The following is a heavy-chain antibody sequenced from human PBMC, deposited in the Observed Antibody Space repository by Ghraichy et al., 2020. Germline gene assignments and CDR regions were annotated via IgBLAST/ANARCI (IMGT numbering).Heavy chain of an antibody. V-gene: IGHV4-4*07. CDR2: IYTSGST. D-gene: IGHD2-21*02. CDR1: GGSISSYY. CDR3: ARQYCGGDCPKYYFDY. Sequence: SETLSPTCTVSGGSISSYYWSWIRQPAGKGLEWIGRIYTSGSTNYNPSLKSRVTMSVDTSKNQFSLKLSSVTAADTAVYYCARQYCGGDCPKYYFDYWGQGTLVTVSS. J-gene: IGHJ4*02.